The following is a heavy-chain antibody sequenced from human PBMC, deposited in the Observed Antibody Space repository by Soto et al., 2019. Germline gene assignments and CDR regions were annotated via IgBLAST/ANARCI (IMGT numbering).Heavy chain of an antibody. CDR2: ISDDGSNK. V-gene: IGHV3-30-3*01. D-gene: IGHD1-26*01. CDR3: ARDVGDGYNMIDY. Sequence: QVQLVESGGGVVQPGRSLRLSCAASGFTFSSCAMHWVRQAPGKGLECVAVISDDGSNKHYANSVKGRFTISSDNSKHTVYLDMNSLRAEDTAIYYCARDVGDGYNMIDYWGEGTLVAASS. J-gene: IGHJ4*01. CDR1: GFTFSSCA.